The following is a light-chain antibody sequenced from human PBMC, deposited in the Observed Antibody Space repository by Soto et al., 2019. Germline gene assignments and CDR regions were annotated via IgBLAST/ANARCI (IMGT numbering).Light chain of an antibody. CDR2: DAS. J-gene: IGKJ1*01. CDR3: QHYFDWPPWT. Sequence: EIVMTQSPATLSVSPGERATLSCRASQSISSRLAWYQQKPGQAPRLLIYDASARATGIPARFSGSGSGTEFILTISSLQSEDFAVYYCQHYFDWPPWTFGQGTKVEI. CDR1: QSISSR. V-gene: IGKV3-15*01.